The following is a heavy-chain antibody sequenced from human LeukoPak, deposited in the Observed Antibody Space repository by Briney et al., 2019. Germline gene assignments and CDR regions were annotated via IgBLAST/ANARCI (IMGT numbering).Heavy chain of an antibody. J-gene: IGHJ4*02. CDR3: ATIYGPLRGFFDY. CDR2: IKQDGSEK. D-gene: IGHD4-17*01. Sequence: PGGSLRLSCAASGFTFSGYWMNWVRQAPGKGLEWVANIKQDGSEKYYVASVKGRFTISRDNARNSLYLQMNSLRAEDTAVYYCATIYGPLRGFFDYWGQGTLVTVSS. V-gene: IGHV3-7*01. CDR1: GFTFSGYW.